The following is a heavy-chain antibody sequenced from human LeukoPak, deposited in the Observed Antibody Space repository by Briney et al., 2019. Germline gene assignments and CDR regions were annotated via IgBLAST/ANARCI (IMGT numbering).Heavy chain of an antibody. Sequence: GGSLRLSCTGSGYTFGDYAMSWVRQSPGKGLEWVSIIRSKASGGATEYAASVKGRFTISRDDSKSIAYMQMNSLKTEDTAMYYCTRDGGTLDYWGQGTLVTVSS. V-gene: IGHV3-49*04. CDR2: IRSKASGGAT. D-gene: IGHD3-16*01. CDR3: TRDGGTLDY. J-gene: IGHJ4*02. CDR1: GYTFGDYA.